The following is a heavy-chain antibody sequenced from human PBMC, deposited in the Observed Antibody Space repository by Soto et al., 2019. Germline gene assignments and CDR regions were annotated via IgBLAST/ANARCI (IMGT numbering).Heavy chain of an antibody. CDR3: AREKMGYSYGLVDY. Sequence: ASVKVSCKASGYTFTSYGISWVRQAPGQGLEWMGWISAYNGNTNYAQKLQGRVTMTTDTSTSTAYMELRSLRSDDTAVYYCAREKMGYSYGLVDYWGQGXLVTVYS. J-gene: IGHJ4*02. D-gene: IGHD5-18*01. V-gene: IGHV1-18*04. CDR1: GYTFTSYG. CDR2: ISAYNGNT.